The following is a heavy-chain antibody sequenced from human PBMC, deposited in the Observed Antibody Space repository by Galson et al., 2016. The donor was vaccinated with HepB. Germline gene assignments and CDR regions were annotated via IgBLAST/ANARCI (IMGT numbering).Heavy chain of an antibody. CDR1: GYTLTELS. CDR2: FDPEDGEA. J-gene: IGHJ4*02. Sequence: SVKVSCKVSGYTLTELSMHWVRQAPGKGLEWMGGFDPEDGEAVYAQKFQGKVTITADESTSSAYMELYSLRSEDTALYYCAEGSGRFSKYDHWGQGTLVTVSS. D-gene: IGHD4-17*01. CDR3: AEGSGRFSKYDH. V-gene: IGHV1-24*01.